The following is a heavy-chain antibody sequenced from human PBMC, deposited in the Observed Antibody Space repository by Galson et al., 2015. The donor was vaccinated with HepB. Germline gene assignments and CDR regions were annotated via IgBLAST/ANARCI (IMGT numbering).Heavy chain of an antibody. D-gene: IGHD4/OR15-4a*01. Sequence: SLRLSCAASGFNFDHYAITWVRQAPGKGLEWVSGISYSGTTTHYADSVKGRFTISRDNSKKTLFLQMNSLRVEDTALYYCAKVAYEYGGKYWGFDHWGQGALVTVSS. CDR2: ISYSGTTT. J-gene: IGHJ4*02. V-gene: IGHV3-23*01. CDR3: AKVAYEYGGKYWGFDH. CDR1: GFNFDHYA.